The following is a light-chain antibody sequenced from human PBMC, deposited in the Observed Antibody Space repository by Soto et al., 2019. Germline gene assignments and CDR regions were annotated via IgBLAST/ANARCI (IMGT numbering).Light chain of an antibody. CDR3: EQRSNWFLT. V-gene: IGKV3-11*01. J-gene: IGKJ4*01. CDR2: DAS. Sequence: EIVLTQSPATLSLSPGERASLSCRASQSVSSFLAWYQQKPGQAPRLLIYDASNRATGIPTRFSCSGSGTDFTRTISSLAPEDFAVDYGEQRSNWFLTIGGGTKVEIK. CDR1: QSVSSF.